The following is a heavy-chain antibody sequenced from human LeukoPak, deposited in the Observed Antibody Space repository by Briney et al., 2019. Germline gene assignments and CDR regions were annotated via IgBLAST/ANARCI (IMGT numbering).Heavy chain of an antibody. CDR1: GGSISSYY. Sequence: SETLSLTCTVSGGSISSYYWSWIRQPPGKGLEWIGYIYYSGSTNYNPSLKSRVTISVDTSKNQFSLKLSSVTAADTAVYYCARYREQQLARQRDEYYFDYWGQGTLVTVSS. CDR2: IYYSGST. V-gene: IGHV4-59*08. J-gene: IGHJ4*02. CDR3: ARYREQQLARQRDEYYFDY. D-gene: IGHD6-13*01.